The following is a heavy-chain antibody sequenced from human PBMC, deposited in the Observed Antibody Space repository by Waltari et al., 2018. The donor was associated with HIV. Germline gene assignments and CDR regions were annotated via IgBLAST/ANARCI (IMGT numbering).Heavy chain of an antibody. CDR2: INHSGNT. CDR1: GGSFSGYY. V-gene: IGHV4-34*01. D-gene: IGHD2-2*01. CDR3: ARVCTRTGCPL. Sequence: QVQLQLWGAGLLKPSETLSLTCAVYGGSFSGYYWSWIRQHPGKGLEWIGEINHSGNTNYNPPLKSRVTISVHTSKNQFFLKLRSVTAADRAVYFCARVCTRTGCPLWGQGTLGTVSS. J-gene: IGHJ4*02.